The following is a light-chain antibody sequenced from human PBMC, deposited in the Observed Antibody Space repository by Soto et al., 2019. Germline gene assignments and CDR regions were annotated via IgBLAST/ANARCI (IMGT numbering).Light chain of an antibody. CDR1: QSVSSGY. V-gene: IGKV3-20*01. CDR3: QQYGSSSIT. J-gene: IGKJ5*01. Sequence: EIVLTQSPGTLSLSPGERATLSCRASQSVSSGYLAWYQQKPVQAPRLLIYGASIRATGIPDRFSGSGSGTDFTLTISRLEPEDFAVYYCQQYGSSSITFGQGTRLEIK. CDR2: GAS.